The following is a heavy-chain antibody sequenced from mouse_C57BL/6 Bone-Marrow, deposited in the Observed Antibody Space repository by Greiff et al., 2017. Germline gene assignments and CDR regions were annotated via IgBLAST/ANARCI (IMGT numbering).Heavy chain of an antibody. CDR1: GYTFTDYY. V-gene: IGHV1-26*01. CDR2: INPNNGGT. D-gene: IGHD4-1*01. Sequence: VHVKQSGPELVKPGASVKISCKASGYTFTDYYMNWVKQSHGKSLEWIGDINPNNGGTSYNQKFKGKATLTVDKSSSTAYMELRSLTSEDSAVYYCALGYFDYWGQGTTLTVSS. CDR3: ALGYFDY. J-gene: IGHJ2*01.